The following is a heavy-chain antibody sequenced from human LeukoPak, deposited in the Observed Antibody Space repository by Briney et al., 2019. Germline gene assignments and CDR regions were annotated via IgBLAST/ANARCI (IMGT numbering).Heavy chain of an antibody. CDR2: INPNSGGT. Sequence: ASVKVSCKASGYTFTGYYMHWVRQAPGQGLEWMGWINPNSGGTNYAQKFQGRVTMTRDTSISTAYMELSRLRSDDTAVYYCARETPHYYDSSGVDYWGQGTLVTVSS. V-gene: IGHV1-2*02. D-gene: IGHD3-22*01. CDR1: GYTFTGYY. J-gene: IGHJ4*02. CDR3: ARETPHYYDSSGVDY.